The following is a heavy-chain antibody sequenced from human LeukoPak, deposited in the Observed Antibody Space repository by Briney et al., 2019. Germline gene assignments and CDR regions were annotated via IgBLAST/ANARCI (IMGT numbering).Heavy chain of an antibody. CDR2: IYHSGST. V-gene: IGHV4-4*02. Sequence: SGTLSLTCAVSGGSISSSNWWSWVRQPPGKGLEWIGEIYHSGSTNYNPSLKSRVTISVDTSKNQFSLKLSSVTAADTAVYYCARHNFHIVSRYYFDYWGQGTLVTVSS. CDR1: GGSISSSNW. CDR3: ARHNFHIVSRYYFDY. D-gene: IGHD5/OR15-5a*01. J-gene: IGHJ4*02.